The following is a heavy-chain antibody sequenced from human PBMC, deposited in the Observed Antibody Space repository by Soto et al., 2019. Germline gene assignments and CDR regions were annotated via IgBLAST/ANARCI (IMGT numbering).Heavy chain of an antibody. CDR2: ISSSSSTI. J-gene: IGHJ6*03. V-gene: IGHV3-48*01. Sequence: GGSLRLSCAASGFTFSSYSMNWVRQAPGKGLEWVSYISSSSSTIYYADSVKGRFTISRDNAKNSLYLQMNSLRAEDTAVYYCATPTRDYYYYMDVWGKGTTVTVSS. CDR3: ATPTRDYYYYMDV. CDR1: GFTFSSYS.